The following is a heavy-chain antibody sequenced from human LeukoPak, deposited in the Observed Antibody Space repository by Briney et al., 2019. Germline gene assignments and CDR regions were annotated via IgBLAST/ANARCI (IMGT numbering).Heavy chain of an antibody. J-gene: IGHJ3*02. CDR3: ARAYSYYDSSGVAFDI. V-gene: IGHV4-34*01. CDR2: INQSGGT. CDR1: GGSFSGYY. D-gene: IGHD3-22*01. Sequence: SETLSLTCAVYGGSFSGYYWSWIRQPPGKGLEWIGEINQSGGTNYNPSLKSRVTISVDTSKNHLSLKLSSVTAADTAVYYCARAYSYYDSSGVAFDIWGQGTVVTVSS.